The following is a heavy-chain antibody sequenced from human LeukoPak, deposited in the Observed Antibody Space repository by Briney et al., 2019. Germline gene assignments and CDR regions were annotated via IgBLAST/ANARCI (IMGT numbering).Heavy chain of an antibody. CDR1: GYSFTTYW. D-gene: IGHD2-21*02. Sequence: GESLKISCKGSGYSFTTYWIGWVRQMPGKGLEWMGVIYPGDSDTRYSPSFQGQVTISADKSISTAYLQWSSLKASDTAMYYCARTYCGGDCYYSYFDYWGQGTLVTVSS. CDR2: IYPGDSDT. V-gene: IGHV5-51*01. J-gene: IGHJ4*02. CDR3: ARTYCGGDCYYSYFDY.